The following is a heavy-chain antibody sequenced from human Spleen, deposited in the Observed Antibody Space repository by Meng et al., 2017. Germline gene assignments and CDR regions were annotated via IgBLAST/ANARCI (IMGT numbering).Heavy chain of an antibody. V-gene: IGHV1-69*02. CDR1: GDTFSSYT. D-gene: IGHD3-10*01. CDR3: ARTWMVGTRPYYYYGMDV. J-gene: IGHJ6*02. CDR2: IIPILGIA. Sequence: QVQLVPSGAHVKEPGSSVKGSCKASGDTFSSYTISWGRQAPGQGLEWMGRIIPILGIANYAQKFQGRVTITADKSTSTAYMELSSLRSEDTAVYYCARTWMVGTRPYYYYGMDVWGQGTTVTVSS.